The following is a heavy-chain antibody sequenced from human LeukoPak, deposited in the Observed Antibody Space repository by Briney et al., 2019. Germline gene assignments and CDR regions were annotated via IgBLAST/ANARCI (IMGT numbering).Heavy chain of an antibody. CDR3: ASTDYDNSNDYY. Sequence: IPSETLSLTCTVSGAFITSYYWSWIRQPAGKGLEWFGHIYISGSTNYNPSLKSRVTMSVDTSKNQFSLKLSSVTAADTAVYYCASTDYDNSNDYYWGQGTLVTVSS. D-gene: IGHD3-22*01. J-gene: IGHJ4*02. V-gene: IGHV4-4*07. CDR1: GAFITSYY. CDR2: IYISGST.